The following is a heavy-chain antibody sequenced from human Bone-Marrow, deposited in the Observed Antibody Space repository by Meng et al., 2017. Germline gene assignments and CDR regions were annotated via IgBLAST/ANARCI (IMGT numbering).Heavy chain of an antibody. CDR2: IWYDGSNK. D-gene: IGHD3-10*01. Sequence: GGSLRLSCAASGFTFSSYGMHWVRQAPGKGLEWVAVIWYDGSNKYYADSVKGRFTISRDNSKNALYLQMHSLRAEDTAVYYGATGAEGLLGFGESGFDYWGQGTLVTVSS. CDR3: ATGAEGLLGFGESGFDY. V-gene: IGHV3-33*01. J-gene: IGHJ4*02. CDR1: GFTFSSYG.